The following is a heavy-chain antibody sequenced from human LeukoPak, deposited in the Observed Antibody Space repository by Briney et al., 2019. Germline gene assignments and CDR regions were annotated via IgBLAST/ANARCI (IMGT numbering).Heavy chain of an antibody. CDR1: GFTFSSYN. V-gene: IGHV3-48*02. Sequence: GGSLRLSCAASGFTFSSYNMNWVRQAPGKGLEWVSYISSSSSTIYYADSVKGRFTISRDNAKNSLYLQMNSLRDEDTAVYYCARGVTMIVVVIHDWYFDLWGRGTLVTVSS. CDR3: ARGVTMIVVVIHDWYFDL. CDR2: ISSSSSTI. J-gene: IGHJ2*01. D-gene: IGHD3-22*01.